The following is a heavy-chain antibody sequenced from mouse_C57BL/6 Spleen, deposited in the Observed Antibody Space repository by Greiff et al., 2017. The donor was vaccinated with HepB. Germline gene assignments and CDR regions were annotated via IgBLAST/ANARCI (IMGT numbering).Heavy chain of an antibody. CDR3: ARGGDSNHYWYFDV. V-gene: IGHV1-55*01. D-gene: IGHD2-5*01. CDR1: GYTFTSYW. J-gene: IGHJ1*03. CDR2: IYPGSGST. Sequence: QVHVKQPGAELVKPGASVKMSCKASGYTFTSYWITWVKQRPGQGLEWIGDIYPGSGSTNYNEKFKSKATLTVDTSSSTAYMQLSSLTSADSAVYYCARGGDSNHYWYFDVWGTGTTVTVSS.